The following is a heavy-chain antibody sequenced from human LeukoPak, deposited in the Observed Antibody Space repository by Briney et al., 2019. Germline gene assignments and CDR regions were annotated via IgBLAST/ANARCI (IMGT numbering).Heavy chain of an antibody. V-gene: IGHV4-38-2*02. Sequence: SETLFLTCAVSGYSISSGYYWGWIRQPPGKGREWIGSIYHSGSTYYNPSLKSRVTISVDTSKNQFSLKLSSVTAADTAVYYCAREDYDILTGYSNFDYWGQGTLVTVSS. CDR2: IYHSGST. CDR1: GYSISSGYY. CDR3: AREDYDILTGYSNFDY. J-gene: IGHJ4*02. D-gene: IGHD3-9*01.